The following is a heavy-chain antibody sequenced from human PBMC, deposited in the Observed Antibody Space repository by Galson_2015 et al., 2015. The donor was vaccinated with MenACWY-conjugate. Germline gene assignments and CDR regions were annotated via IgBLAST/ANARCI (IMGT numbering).Heavy chain of an antibody. J-gene: IGHJ5*02. Sequence: SLRLSCAASGFTFSSYWMSWVRQAPGKGLEWVANIKQDGSEKYYVDSVKGRFTISRDNAKNSLYLQMNSLRAEDTAVYYCAREGESDTAMVTGWFDPWGQGTLVTVSS. CDR1: GFTFSSYW. CDR2: IKQDGSEK. CDR3: AREGESDTAMVTGWFDP. D-gene: IGHD5-18*01. V-gene: IGHV3-7*03.